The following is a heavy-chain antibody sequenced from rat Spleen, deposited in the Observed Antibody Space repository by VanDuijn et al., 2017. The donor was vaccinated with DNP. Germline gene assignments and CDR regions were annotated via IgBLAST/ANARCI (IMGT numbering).Heavy chain of an antibody. J-gene: IGHJ3*01. D-gene: IGHD5-1*01. CDR3: ANGSPFTY. CDR2: ITGGGTT. Sequence: QVQLKESGPNLVQPSQTLSLICTVSGFSLDTYGVNWVRQSPGKGLEWIAEITGGGTTDYNSALKSRLSITRDTYKSQVFLRMDSLQTEDTAIYFCANGSPFTYWGQGTLVTVSS. CDR1: GFSLDTYG. V-gene: IGHV2S12*01.